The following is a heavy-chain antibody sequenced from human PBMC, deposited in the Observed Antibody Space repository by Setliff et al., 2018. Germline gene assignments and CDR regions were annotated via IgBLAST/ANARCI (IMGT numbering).Heavy chain of an antibody. V-gene: IGHV1-69*05. J-gene: IGHJ6*03. CDR1: GATFSSYG. CDR2: XXXXXXXX. Sequence: ASVKVSCKASGATFSSYGISWVRQAPGQGLXWXGXXXXXXXXXXXXQKFQGRLXXITDESTNTAFMQLSSLRSDDTAVYYCVREGVDSRSSTDYRYYMDVWGKGTTVTVSS. D-gene: IGHD3-22*01. CDR3: VREGVDSRSSTDYRYYMDV.